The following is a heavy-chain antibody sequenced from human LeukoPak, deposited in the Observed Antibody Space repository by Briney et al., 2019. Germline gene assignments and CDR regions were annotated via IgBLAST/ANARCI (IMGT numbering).Heavy chain of an antibody. V-gene: IGHV3-7*01. CDR2: IKQDGSEK. J-gene: IGHJ6*03. Sequence: PGGSLRLSCAASGFTFSSYWMSWVRQAPGKGLEWVANIKQDGSEKYYVDSVKGRFTISRDNAKNSLYLQMNSLRAEDTAVYYCAREYYDFWSGYYFYYYYYYMDVWGKGTTVTVSS. CDR1: GFTFSSYW. D-gene: IGHD3-3*01. CDR3: AREYYDFWSGYYFYYYYYYMDV.